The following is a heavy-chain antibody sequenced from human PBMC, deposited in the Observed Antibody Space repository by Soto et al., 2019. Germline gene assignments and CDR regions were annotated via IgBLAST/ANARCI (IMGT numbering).Heavy chain of an antibody. CDR1: GYTFNSYG. V-gene: IGHV1-18*01. J-gene: IGHJ4*02. CDR3: ARATAVTTYFFY. Sequence: ASVKVSCKTSGYTFNSYGITWVRQAPGQGLEWMGWISGYNGDTDYEQKFQGRVTMTTDTSTSTAYMEVRSLRSDDTAVYYCARATAVTTYFFYWGQGTLVTVSS. D-gene: IGHD4-17*01. CDR2: ISGYNGDT.